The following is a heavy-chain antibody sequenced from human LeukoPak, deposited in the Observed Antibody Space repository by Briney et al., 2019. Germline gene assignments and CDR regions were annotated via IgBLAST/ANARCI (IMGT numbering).Heavy chain of an antibody. CDR1: GFTFSSYG. Sequence: GGSLRLSCAASGFTFSSYGMHWVRQAPGKGLEWVAVIWYDGSNKYYADFVKGRFTISRDNSKNTLYLQMNSLRAEDTAVYYCARGPPMDIVVVPAAMEFDPWGQGTLVTVSS. CDR3: ARGPPMDIVVVPAAMEFDP. CDR2: IWYDGSNK. D-gene: IGHD2-2*03. J-gene: IGHJ5*02. V-gene: IGHV3-33*01.